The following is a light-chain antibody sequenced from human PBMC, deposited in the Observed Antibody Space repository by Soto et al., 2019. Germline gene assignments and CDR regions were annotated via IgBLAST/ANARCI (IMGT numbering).Light chain of an antibody. V-gene: IGLV2-14*01. Sequence: QSALTQPASVSGSPGQSITISCTGTSSDVGAYNYVSWYQQHPGKAPKLMIFEVSDRPSGVSNRFSGSKSGNTASLTISGLQAEDEADYYCSSYTSSNTLVFGGETKVTVL. CDR1: SSDVGAYNY. J-gene: IGLJ2*01. CDR2: EVS. CDR3: SSYTSSNTLV.